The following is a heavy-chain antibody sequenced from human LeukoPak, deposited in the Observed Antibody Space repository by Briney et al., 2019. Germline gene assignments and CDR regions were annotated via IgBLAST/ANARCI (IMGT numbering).Heavy chain of an antibody. CDR2: IYYSGST. Sequence: SETLSLTCTVSGGSISSSSYYWGWVRQPPGTGLEWIGSIYYSGSTYYNPSLKSRVTISVDTSKNQFSLKLSSVTAADTAVYYCARHFKSRVLGTFDYWGQGTLVTVSS. CDR1: GGSISSSSYY. J-gene: IGHJ4*02. V-gene: IGHV4-39*01. D-gene: IGHD3-10*01. CDR3: ARHFKSRVLGTFDY.